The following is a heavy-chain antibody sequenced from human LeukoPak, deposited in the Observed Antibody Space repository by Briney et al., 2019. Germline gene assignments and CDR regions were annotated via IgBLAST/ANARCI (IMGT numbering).Heavy chain of an antibody. Sequence: GASVKVSCKASGYTFTGYYMHWVRQAPGQGLEWMGWINPNSGGTNYAQKFQGWVTMTRDTSISTAYMELSRLRSDDTAVYYCATDRLGRLFGSYYYGMDVWGKGTTVTVSS. CDR3: ATDRLGRLFGSYYYGMDV. V-gene: IGHV1-2*04. CDR1: GYTFTGYY. J-gene: IGHJ6*04. D-gene: IGHD3-10*02. CDR2: INPNSGGT.